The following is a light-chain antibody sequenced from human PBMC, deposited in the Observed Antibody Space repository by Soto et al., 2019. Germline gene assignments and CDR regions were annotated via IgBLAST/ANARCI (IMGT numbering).Light chain of an antibody. J-gene: IGLJ1*01. CDR2: VNT. V-gene: IGLV1-40*01. Sequence: QSVLTQPPSVSGAPGQRVTISCTGSSSNIGARFDVHWYRHLPGTAPKLLISVNTNGPSGVADRFSGSKSGTSASLAIAGLRAEDEADYYCQSYDSSRAGFVFGTGTKVTVL. CDR3: QSYDSSRAGFV. CDR1: SSNIGARFD.